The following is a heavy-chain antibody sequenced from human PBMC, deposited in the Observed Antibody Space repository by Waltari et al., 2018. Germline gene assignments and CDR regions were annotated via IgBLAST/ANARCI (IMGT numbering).Heavy chain of an antibody. CDR3: VRDGLIHAADY. V-gene: IGHV3-7*01. CDR2: INGDGSAK. Sequence: EVQLVEAGGNLVQPGGSLRLSCVASGLPLSNSYMMWVRQAPGKGMEWVANINGDGSAKNYMDSVRGRFTISRDNAKNSVYMQLNSLRDDDTAVYYCVRDGLIHAADYWGQGTLVSVSS. CDR1: GLPLSNSY. J-gene: IGHJ4*02. D-gene: IGHD2-15*01.